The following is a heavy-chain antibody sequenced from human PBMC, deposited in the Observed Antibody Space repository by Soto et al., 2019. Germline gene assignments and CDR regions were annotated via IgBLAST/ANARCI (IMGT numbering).Heavy chain of an antibody. D-gene: IGHD5-12*01. Sequence: EVQLVESGGGLVKPGGSLRLSCVASGFTFTYYSINWVRQAPGKGLEWVASINGDSSYIFYADSLRGRFTISRDNARNSVYLQMHSLRADDSAVYYCARDDNRGYDFGYWGQGTLVTVSS. V-gene: IGHV3-21*01. CDR1: GFTFTYYS. CDR3: ARDDNRGYDFGY. CDR2: INGDSSYI. J-gene: IGHJ4*02.